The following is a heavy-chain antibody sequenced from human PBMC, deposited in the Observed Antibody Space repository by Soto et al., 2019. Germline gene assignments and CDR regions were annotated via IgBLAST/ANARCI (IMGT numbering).Heavy chain of an antibody. J-gene: IGHJ4*02. CDR2: IFYTGKT. CDR1: GPAISNIISD. D-gene: IGHD3-10*01. V-gene: IGHV4-39*01. CDR3: ARHGESIYGDYFPY. Sequence: SPTRSLTLTFSGPAISNIISDCARRRYDPVQGLVLIASIFYTGKTYYSPSLKSRLAMSVDMSRNHFSLRLSSVTAADTAVYYYARHGESIYGDYFPYWGQGILVTVSS.